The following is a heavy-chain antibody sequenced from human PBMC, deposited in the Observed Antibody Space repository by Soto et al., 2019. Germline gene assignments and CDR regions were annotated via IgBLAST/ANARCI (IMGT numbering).Heavy chain of an antibody. D-gene: IGHD6-6*01. Sequence: ASVKVSCKASGYTFTSYDINWVRQATGQGLEWMGWMNPNSGNTGYAQKFQGRVTMTRNTSISTAYMELSSLRSEDTAVYYCARSALSSDNFDCWGQGTLVTVSS. CDR2: MNPNSGNT. J-gene: IGHJ4*02. V-gene: IGHV1-8*01. CDR1: GYTFTSYD. CDR3: ARSALSSDNFDC.